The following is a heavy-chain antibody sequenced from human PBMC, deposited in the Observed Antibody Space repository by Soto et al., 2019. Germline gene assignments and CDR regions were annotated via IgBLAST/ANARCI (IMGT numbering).Heavy chain of an antibody. D-gene: IGHD2-21*02. V-gene: IGHV4-59*01. CDR3: ARTGRSEEVTGIGVFDI. Sequence: PSETLSLTCTVSGGSINNYFWSWIRQPPGEGLEWIAYIYYTGRTNYNPSLGSRVTISLDTSKNQFSLKLSSVTAADTAVYYCARTGRSEEVTGIGVFDIWGQGTGVTVSS. J-gene: IGHJ3*02. CDR2: IYYTGRT. CDR1: GGSINNYF.